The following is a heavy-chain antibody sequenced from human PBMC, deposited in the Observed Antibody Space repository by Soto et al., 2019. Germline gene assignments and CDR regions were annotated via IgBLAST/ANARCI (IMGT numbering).Heavy chain of an antibody. V-gene: IGHV4-39*01. CDR2: IYYSGST. CDR1: SAPVSSSTYT. J-gene: IGHJ6*02. CDR3: ARLHGYCISSSCHGHYAMDV. D-gene: IGHD2-2*01. Sequence: QLQLQESGPGLVKPSETLSLTCTVSSAPVSSSTYTWGWIRQPPGKGLEWIGSIYYSGSTYYNTSLSSRVNGSVDTAKNQFSLKVTSVTAADTAVYYCARLHGYCISSSCHGHYAMDVWGQGTTVTVSS.